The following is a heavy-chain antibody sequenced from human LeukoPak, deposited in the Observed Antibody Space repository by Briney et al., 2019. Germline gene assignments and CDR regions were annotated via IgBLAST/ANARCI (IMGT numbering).Heavy chain of an antibody. J-gene: IGHJ4*02. Sequence: PSETLSLTCTVSGGSISSSSYYWGWIRQPPGKGLEWIGSIYYSGSTYYSPSLKSRVTISVDTSKDQFSLKLTSVTAADTAVYYCARQTGDSYGYADYWGQGTLVTVSS. V-gene: IGHV4-39*01. CDR1: GGSISSSSYY. CDR2: IYYSGST. D-gene: IGHD5-18*01. CDR3: ARQTGDSYGYADY.